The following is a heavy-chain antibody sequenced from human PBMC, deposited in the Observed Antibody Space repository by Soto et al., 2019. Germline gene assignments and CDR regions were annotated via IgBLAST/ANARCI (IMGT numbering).Heavy chain of an antibody. CDR3: ARGGITMVRGVIIRPFDY. J-gene: IGHJ4*02. Sequence: PSETLSLTCAVSGGSISSSNWWSWVRQPPGKGLEWIGEIYHSGSTNYNPSLKSRVTISVDKSKNQFSLKLSPVTAADTAVYYCARGGITMVRGVIIRPFDYWGQGTLVTVSS. CDR2: IYHSGST. V-gene: IGHV4-4*02. D-gene: IGHD3-10*01. CDR1: GGSISSSNW.